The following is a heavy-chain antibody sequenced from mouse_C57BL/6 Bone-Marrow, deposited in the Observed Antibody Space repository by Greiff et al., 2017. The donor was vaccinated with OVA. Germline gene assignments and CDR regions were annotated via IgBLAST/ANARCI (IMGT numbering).Heavy chain of an antibody. CDR2: IDPENGDT. V-gene: IGHV14-4*01. D-gene: IGHD1-1*01. J-gene: IGHJ2*01. CDR1: GFNIKDDY. CDR3: NTSYYGSRTYFDY. Sequence: EVQGVESGAELVRPGASVKLSCTASGFNIKDDYMHWVKQRPEQGLEWIGWIDPENGDTEYASKFQGKATITADTSSNTAYLQLSSLTSEDTAVYYCNTSYYGSRTYFDYWGQGTTLTVSS.